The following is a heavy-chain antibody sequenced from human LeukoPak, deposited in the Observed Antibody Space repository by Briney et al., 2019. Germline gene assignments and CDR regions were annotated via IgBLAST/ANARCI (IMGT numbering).Heavy chain of an antibody. CDR1: GFTFDDYA. V-gene: IGHV3-9*01. Sequence: GGSLRLSCAASGFTFDDYAMHWVRQAPVKGLEWVSGISWNSGSIGYADSVKGRFTISRDNAKNSLYLQMNSLGAEDTALYYCAKDSSGLFYGMDVWGQGTTVTVSS. D-gene: IGHD3-10*01. J-gene: IGHJ6*02. CDR2: ISWNSGSI. CDR3: AKDSSGLFYGMDV.